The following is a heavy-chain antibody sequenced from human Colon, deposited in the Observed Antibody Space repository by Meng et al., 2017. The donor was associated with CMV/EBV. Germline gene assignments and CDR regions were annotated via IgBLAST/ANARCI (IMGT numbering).Heavy chain of an antibody. CDR2: INSDDSRL. J-gene: IGHJ5*01. D-gene: IGHD5-24*01. CDR1: GFPFSRYW. Sequence: GESLKISCAASGFPFSRYWMHWVRQPPGKGLEWVSRINSDDSRLHYADSVKGRFTISRDNSKNTLFLQMNSLRLEDTAVYYCARDRSDVYRYLDSWGPGTLVTVSS. CDR3: ARDRSDVYRYLDS. V-gene: IGHV3-74*01.